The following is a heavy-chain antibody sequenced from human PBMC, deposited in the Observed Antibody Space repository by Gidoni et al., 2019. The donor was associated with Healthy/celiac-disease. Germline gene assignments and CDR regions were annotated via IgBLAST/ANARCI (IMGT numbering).Heavy chain of an antibody. D-gene: IGHD5-12*01. CDR1: VGSISSSSYY. J-gene: IGHJ4*02. Sequence: QLQLQESGPGLVKPSETLSLTCTVSVGSISSSSYYWGWIRQPPGKGLEWIGSIYYSGSTYYNPSLKSRVTISVDTSKNQFSLKLSSVTAADTAVYYCASGLGDGYNPLGYWGQGTLVTVSS. CDR3: ASGLGDGYNPLGY. CDR2: IYYSGST. V-gene: IGHV4-39*07.